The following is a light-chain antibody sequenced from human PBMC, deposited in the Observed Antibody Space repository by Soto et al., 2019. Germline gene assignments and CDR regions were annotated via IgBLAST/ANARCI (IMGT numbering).Light chain of an antibody. V-gene: IGKV1-39*02. CDR2: KAS. J-gene: IGKJ1*01. CDR1: QSISSY. Sequence: DIQITQYPSSLSASLGDRVTIPCRASQSISSYLNWYQQKPGKAPKLLIYKASSLESGVPSRFRGSGSGTDFTLTISRLEPEDFAVYYCQYYGSSPTTFGQGTKVDIK. CDR3: QYYGSSPTT.